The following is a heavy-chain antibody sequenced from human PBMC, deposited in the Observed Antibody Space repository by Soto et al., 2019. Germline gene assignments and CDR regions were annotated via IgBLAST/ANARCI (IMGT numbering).Heavy chain of an antibody. CDR1: GFTFSSYA. V-gene: IGHV3-23*01. Sequence: ESGGGLVQPGGSLRLSCAASGFTFSSYAMSWVRQAPGKGLEWVSAISGSGGSTYYADSVKGRFTIPRDNSKNTLYLQMSSLRAEDTAVYYCAKESSGYLRFLEWFLGVFDYWGQGTLVTVSS. CDR2: ISGSGGST. D-gene: IGHD3-3*01. CDR3: AKESSGYLRFLEWFLGVFDY. J-gene: IGHJ4*02.